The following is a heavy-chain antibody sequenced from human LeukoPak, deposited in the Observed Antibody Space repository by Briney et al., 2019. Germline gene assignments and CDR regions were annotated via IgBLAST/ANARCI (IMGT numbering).Heavy chain of an antibody. Sequence: GGSLRLSCAASGFTLNTNYMNWVRQTPGKGLEWVAFITYDGNNEYYADSVKGRFTISRDNSKNTLHIQMNSLRPEDTAVYYCAKVAGDWYVLDYWGQGALVTVSS. V-gene: IGHV3-30*02. CDR2: ITYDGNNE. D-gene: IGHD3/OR15-3a*01. J-gene: IGHJ4*02. CDR3: AKVAGDWYVLDY. CDR1: GFTLNTNY.